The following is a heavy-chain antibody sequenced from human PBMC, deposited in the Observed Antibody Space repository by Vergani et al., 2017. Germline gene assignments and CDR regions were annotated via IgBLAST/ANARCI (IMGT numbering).Heavy chain of an antibody. CDR2: IYYSGST. V-gene: IGHV4-39*07. CDR3: ARVRDYYMDV. Sequence: QLQLQESGPGLVKPSETLSLTCTVSGGSISSSNYYWGWIRQSPGKGLEWIGSIYYSGSTYYNPSLKSRVTISVDTSKNQFSLKLSSVTAADTAVYYCARVRDYYMDVWGKGTTVTVSS. J-gene: IGHJ6*03. CDR1: GGSISSSNYY.